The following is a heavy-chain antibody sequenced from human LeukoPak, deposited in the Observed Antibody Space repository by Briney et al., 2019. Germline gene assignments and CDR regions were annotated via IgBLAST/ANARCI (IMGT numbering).Heavy chain of an antibody. J-gene: IGHJ4*02. CDR3: ARLGGYKNQYYFDY. Sequence: SETLSLTCAVSGYSISSGYYWGWIRQPPGKGLEWIGSIYHSGSTYYNPSLKSRVTISADTSKNQFSLKLSSVTAADTAVYYCARLGGYKNQYYFDYWGQGTLVTVSS. CDR1: GYSISSGYY. CDR2: IYHSGST. D-gene: IGHD5-24*01. V-gene: IGHV4-38-2*01.